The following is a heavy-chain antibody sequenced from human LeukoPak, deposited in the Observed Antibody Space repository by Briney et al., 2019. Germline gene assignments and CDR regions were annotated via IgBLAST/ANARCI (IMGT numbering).Heavy chain of an antibody. J-gene: IGHJ5*02. CDR2: IYYSGST. D-gene: IGHD3-3*01. V-gene: IGHV4-39*01. CDR3: ASQYYDFWSGGNYNWFDP. Sequence: PSETLSLTCTVSGGSISSSSYYWGCIRQPPGKGLEWIGSIYYSGSTYYNPSLKSRVTISVDTSKNQFSLKLSSVTAADTAVYYCASQYYDFWSGGNYNWFDPWGQGTLVTVSS. CDR1: GGSISSSSYY.